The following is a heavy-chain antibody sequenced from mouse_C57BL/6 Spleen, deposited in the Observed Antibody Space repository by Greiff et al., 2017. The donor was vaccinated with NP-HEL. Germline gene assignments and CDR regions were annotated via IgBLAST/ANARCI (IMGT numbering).Heavy chain of an antibody. V-gene: IGHV2-3*01. Sequence: VQGVESGPGLVAPSQSLSITCTVSGFSLTSYGVSWVRQPPGKGLEWLGVIWGDGSTNYHSAHISRLSISNDNSKSQVFLKQNSLQTNDTTTYYCTKRAYDGTQYFDDWGQGTTLTVAS. J-gene: IGHJ2*01. CDR3: TKRAYDGTQYFDD. CDR2: IWGDGST. CDR1: GFSLTSYG. D-gene: IGHD2-12*01.